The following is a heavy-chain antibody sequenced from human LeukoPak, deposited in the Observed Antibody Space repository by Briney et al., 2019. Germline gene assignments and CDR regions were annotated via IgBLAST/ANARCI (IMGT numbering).Heavy chain of an antibody. CDR3: AKEGPHYDYVWGSYRPLSFDY. J-gene: IGHJ4*02. V-gene: IGHV3-23*01. CDR1: GFTFSSYA. CDR2: ISGSGGST. D-gene: IGHD3-16*02. Sequence: GGSLRLSCAASGFTFSSYAMSWVRQAPGKGLEWVSAISGSGGSTYYADSVKGRFTISRDNSKNTLYLQMNSLRAEDTAVYYCAKEGPHYDYVWGSYRPLSFDYWGQGTLVTVSS.